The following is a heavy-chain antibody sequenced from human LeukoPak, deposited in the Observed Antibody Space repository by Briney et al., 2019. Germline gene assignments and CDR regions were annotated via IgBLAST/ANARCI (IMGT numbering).Heavy chain of an antibody. CDR2: ISNGKT. V-gene: IGHV3-23*01. J-gene: IGHJ5*02. Sequence: GGSLRLSCAASGFPFSSHAMSWVRQPPGKGLEWVAAISNGKTYYADSVRGRFAISRDDSTNTVYLHMNSLRDEDTTLYHCVREAGYCAPVCVKTNWFDPWGQGTLVTVS. CDR3: VREAGYCAPVCVKTNWFDP. D-gene: IGHD2-15*01. CDR1: GFPFSSHA.